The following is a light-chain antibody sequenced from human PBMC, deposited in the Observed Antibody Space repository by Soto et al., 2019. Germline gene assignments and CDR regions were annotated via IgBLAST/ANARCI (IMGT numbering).Light chain of an antibody. CDR1: SSDVGSYNL. V-gene: IGLV2-23*01. J-gene: IGLJ2*01. CDR3: CSYAGSKV. CDR2: EGS. Sequence: ALTQPASVSGSPGQSITISCTGTSSDVGSYNLVSWYQQHPGKAPKLMIYEGSKRPSGVSNRFSGSKSGNTASLTISGLQAEDEADYYCCSYAGSKVFGGGTKLTVL.